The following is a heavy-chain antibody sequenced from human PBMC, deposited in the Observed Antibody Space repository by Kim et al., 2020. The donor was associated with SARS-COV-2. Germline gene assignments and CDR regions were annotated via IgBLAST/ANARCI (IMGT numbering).Heavy chain of an antibody. J-gene: IGHJ6*02. CDR1: GGSFSGYY. CDR2: INHSGST. V-gene: IGHV4-34*01. CDR3: ARGPHGYCSSTSCYGSRFFDYYGMDV. Sequence: SETLSLTCAVYGGSFSGYYWSWIRQPPGKGLEWIGEINHSGSTNYNPSLKSRVTISVDTSKNQFSLKLSSVTAADTAVYYCARGPHGYCSSTSCYGSRFFDYYGMDVWGQGTTVTVSS. D-gene: IGHD2-2*01.